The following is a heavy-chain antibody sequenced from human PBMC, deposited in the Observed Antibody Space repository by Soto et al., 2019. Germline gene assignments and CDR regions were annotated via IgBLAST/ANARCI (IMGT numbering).Heavy chain of an antibody. D-gene: IGHD3-22*01. J-gene: IGHJ4*02. CDR1: GGTFSSFA. CDR3: ARREYYDSSGYYDY. Sequence: QVQLVQSGAEVKKPGSSVKVSCKASGGTFSSFALTWVRQAPGQGLEWMGGIIPIFGTTNYAQKFQGRGTITADESTSSVYMELSSLRSEDTAVYSCARREYYDSSGYYDYWGQGTLVTVSS. V-gene: IGHV1-69*01. CDR2: IIPIFGTT.